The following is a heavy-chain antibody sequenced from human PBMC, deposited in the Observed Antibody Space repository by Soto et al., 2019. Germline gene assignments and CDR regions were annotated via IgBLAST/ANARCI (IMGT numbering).Heavy chain of an antibody. CDR3: ARGAPPDY. CDR1: GFMSETYA. Sequence: QVQLVESGGGVVQPGGSLRLSCAASGFMSETYAMYWVRQAPGKGLEWVAAISYDGTNEYYTDSVKGRFTISRDDSKNTLFLQMNNLRGEDTAVYYCARGAPPDYWGQGTLVTVSS. J-gene: IGHJ4*02. V-gene: IGHV3-30-3*01. CDR2: ISYDGTNE.